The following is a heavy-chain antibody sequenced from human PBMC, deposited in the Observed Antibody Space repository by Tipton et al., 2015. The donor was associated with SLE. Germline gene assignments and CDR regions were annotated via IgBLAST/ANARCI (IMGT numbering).Heavy chain of an antibody. J-gene: IGHJ4*02. CDR3: ARLDYFDSGTNISDVFDY. D-gene: IGHD3-10*01. Sequence: QLVQSGAEVKKPGESLKISCKGSGYSFTNYWIGWVRQMPGKGLEWMGIIYPGDSDTAYSPSFQGHITISSDKAISTAYLQWSSLKASDTAMYYCARLDYFDSGTNISDVFDYWGQGTLVTVSS. V-gene: IGHV5-51*01. CDR2: IYPGDSDT. CDR1: GYSFTNYW.